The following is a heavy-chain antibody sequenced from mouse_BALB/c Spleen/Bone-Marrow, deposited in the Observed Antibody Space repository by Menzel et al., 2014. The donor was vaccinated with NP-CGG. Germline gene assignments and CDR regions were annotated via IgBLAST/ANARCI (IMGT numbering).Heavy chain of an antibody. Sequence: EVKLVESGGDLVKPGGSLKLSCAASGFTFSNYGMSWVRQIPDKRLEWVATISSGGTYTFYPDSVKGRFTISRDNTKNTLTLQRTSLKSEDTAMYYCARRRDYDYFDYWGQGTTLTVSS. V-gene: IGHV5-6*02. J-gene: IGHJ2*01. D-gene: IGHD2-4*01. CDR2: ISSGGTYT. CDR1: GFTFSNYG. CDR3: ARRRDYDYFDY.